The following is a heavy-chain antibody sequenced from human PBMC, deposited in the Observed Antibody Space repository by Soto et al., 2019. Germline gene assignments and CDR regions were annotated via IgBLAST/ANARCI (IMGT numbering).Heavy chain of an antibody. Sequence: QVQLQESGPGLVKPSQTLSLTCTVSGGSISSGGYYWSWIRQHPGKGLEWIGYIYYSGSTYYNPSLKSRVTISVDTSKNQFSLKLSSVTAADTAVYYCASSPYCTNGVCYSGLRYYYGMDVWGQGTTVTVSS. CDR1: GGSISSGGYY. J-gene: IGHJ6*02. V-gene: IGHV4-31*03. D-gene: IGHD2-8*01. CDR3: ASSPYCTNGVCYSGLRYYYGMDV. CDR2: IYYSGST.